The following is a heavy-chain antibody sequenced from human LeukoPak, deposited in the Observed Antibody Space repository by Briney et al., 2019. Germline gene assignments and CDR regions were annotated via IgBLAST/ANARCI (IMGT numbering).Heavy chain of an antibody. CDR3: ARQRCIGGSCYRVDQLYYMDV. V-gene: IGHV4-4*09. Sequence: SETLSLTCTVSGDSINDHYWSWIRQPPGEGLEWIAYIYSSVSTNYNPSHKSRVTISIDTSKSQFSLKLTSVTAADTGVYYCARQRCIGGSCYRVDQLYYMDVWGKGTTVSVSS. D-gene: IGHD2-15*01. CDR1: GDSINDHY. CDR2: IYSSVST. J-gene: IGHJ6*03.